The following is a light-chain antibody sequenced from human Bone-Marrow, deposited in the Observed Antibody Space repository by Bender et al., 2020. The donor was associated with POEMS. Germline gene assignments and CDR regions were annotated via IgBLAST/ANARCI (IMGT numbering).Light chain of an antibody. CDR2: EVN. CDR3: SSYAGRKFV. J-gene: IGLJ2*01. V-gene: IGLV2-8*01. CDR1: HNDIGGFNY. Sequence: QSALTQPASVSGSPGQSITISCTGTHNDIGGFNYVSWYQQHPGKAPKLLIFEVNRRPSGVPDRFSGSKSGNTASLTVSGLQADDEADYYCSSYAGRKFVFGGGTKLSVL.